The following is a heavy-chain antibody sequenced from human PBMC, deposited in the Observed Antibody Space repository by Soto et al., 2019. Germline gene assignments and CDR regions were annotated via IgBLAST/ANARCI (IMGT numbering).Heavy chain of an antibody. CDR1: GYTFTGYY. CDR2: INPNSGGT. Sequence: QVQLVQSGAEVKKPGASVKVSCKASGYTFTGYYMHWVRQAPGQGLEWMGWINPNSGGTNYAQKFQGWVTMTRDTSISTAYMGLSRLRSDDTAVYYCARARWIGAGWFDPWGQGTLVTVSS. CDR3: ARARWIGAGWFDP. V-gene: IGHV1-2*04. D-gene: IGHD5-12*01. J-gene: IGHJ5*02.